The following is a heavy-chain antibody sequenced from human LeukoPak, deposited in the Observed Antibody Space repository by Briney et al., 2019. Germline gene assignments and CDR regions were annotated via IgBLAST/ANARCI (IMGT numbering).Heavy chain of an antibody. D-gene: IGHD6-13*01. V-gene: IGHV1-69*13. Sequence: SVKVSCKASGGTFSSYAISWVRQAPGQGLEWMGGINPIFGTANYAQKFQGRVTITADESTSTAYMELSSLRSEDTAVYYCARDRSSWYRYFDLWGRGTLVTVSS. J-gene: IGHJ2*01. CDR1: GGTFSSYA. CDR3: ARDRSSWYRYFDL. CDR2: INPIFGTA.